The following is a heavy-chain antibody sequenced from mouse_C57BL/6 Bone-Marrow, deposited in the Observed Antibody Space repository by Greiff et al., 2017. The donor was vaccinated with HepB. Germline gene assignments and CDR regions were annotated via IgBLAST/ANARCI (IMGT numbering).Heavy chain of an antibody. CDR1: GFTFSDYY. CDR3: ARPLYYYGSSYFAY. V-gene: IGHV5-12*01. J-gene: IGHJ3*01. Sequence: VQLKESGGGLVQPGGSLKLSCAASGFTFSDYYMYWVRQTPEKRLEWVAYISNGGGSTYYPDTVKGRFTISRDNAKNTLYLQMSRLKSEDTAMYYCARPLYYYGSSYFAYWGQGTLVTVSA. CDR2: ISNGGGST. D-gene: IGHD1-1*01.